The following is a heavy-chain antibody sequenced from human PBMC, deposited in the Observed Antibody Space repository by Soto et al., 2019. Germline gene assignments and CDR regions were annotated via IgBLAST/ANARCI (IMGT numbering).Heavy chain of an antibody. CDR2: ISNDGTNE. Sequence: GGSLRLSCAASGFTFSSHAMHWVRQAPGKGLEWVAVISNDGTNEYYADSVKGRFTISRDNSKSTLYLQMNSLRPEDRAVYYCAREPHVYDFSNYYWFDPWGQGTLVTVSS. V-gene: IGHV3-30-3*01. CDR3: AREPHVYDFSNYYWFDP. D-gene: IGHD4-4*01. J-gene: IGHJ5*02. CDR1: GFTFSSHA.